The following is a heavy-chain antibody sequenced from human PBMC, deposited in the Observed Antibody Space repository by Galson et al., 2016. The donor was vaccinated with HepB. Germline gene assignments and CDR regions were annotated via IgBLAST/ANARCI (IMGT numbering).Heavy chain of an antibody. CDR1: GFIFSSYG. CDR3: ARGVGNGSGSHFDY. V-gene: IGHV3-33*01. Sequence: SLRLSCAASGFIFSSYGMHWVRQAPGRGLEWMAAIWYDGSNRYYADSVKGRFTISRDNSKNALYLQMNSLRAEDTAVYYCARGVGNGSGSHFDYWGQGTLVTVSS. D-gene: IGHD3-10*01. CDR2: IWYDGSNR. J-gene: IGHJ4*02.